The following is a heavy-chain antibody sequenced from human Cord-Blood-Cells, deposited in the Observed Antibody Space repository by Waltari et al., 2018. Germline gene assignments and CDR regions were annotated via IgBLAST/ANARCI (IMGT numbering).Heavy chain of an antibody. CDR3: ARYYYYGSGSYSRFDP. Sequence: QVQLQQWGAGLLKPSETLSLTCAVYGGSFSGYYWSWIRQPPGKGLEWIGEINQSASTNSTPSLRSRVTISVDASKNQFSLKLSSVTAADTAVYYCARYYYYGSGSYSRFDPWGQGTLVTVSS. CDR1: GGSFSGYY. CDR2: INQSAST. J-gene: IGHJ5*02. V-gene: IGHV4-34*01. D-gene: IGHD3-10*01.